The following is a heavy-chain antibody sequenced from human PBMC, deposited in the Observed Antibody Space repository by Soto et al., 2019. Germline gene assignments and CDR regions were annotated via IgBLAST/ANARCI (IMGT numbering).Heavy chain of an antibody. V-gene: IGHV3-72*01. CDR2: GRNKANSYTT. CDR3: TRGGTSQNSYYWHMYV. J-gene: IGHJ6*03. Sequence: EVQLVQSGGGLVQPGGSLRLSCAASGFTFSDHYMDWVRQAPGKGLEWVGRGRNKANSYTTEYAASVKGRFTVSRDDSKNLLFLQLNSLNTEDTGVYYCTRGGTSQNSYYWHMYVWGQGTTVTVSS. CDR1: GFTFSDHY. D-gene: IGHD2-15*01.